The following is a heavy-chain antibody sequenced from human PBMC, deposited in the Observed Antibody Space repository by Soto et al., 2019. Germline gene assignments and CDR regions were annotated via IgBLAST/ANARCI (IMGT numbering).Heavy chain of an antibody. Sequence: GASVKVSCKASGYTFTSYYMHWVRQAPGQGLEWMGIINPSGGSTSYAQKFQGRVTMTRDTSTSTVYMELSSLRSEDTAVYYCARDREVDYYYYGMDVWGQGTTVTVSS. CDR3: ARDREVDYYYYGMDV. D-gene: IGHD5-12*01. V-gene: IGHV1-46*01. CDR1: GYTFTSYY. CDR2: INPSGGST. J-gene: IGHJ6*02.